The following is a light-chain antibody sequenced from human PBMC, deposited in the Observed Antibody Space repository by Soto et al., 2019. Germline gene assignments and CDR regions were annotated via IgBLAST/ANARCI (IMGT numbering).Light chain of an antibody. CDR3: QQYNSMPYT. V-gene: IGKV1-5*01. Sequence: DIQMTQSPSTLSASVGDRVTITCRASQSISSWLAWYQQKPGKAPKLLIYDASSLESGVPSRFSGRGSGTEFTLTISSLQPDDFATYYCQQYNSMPYTFGQGTKLEIK. CDR2: DAS. CDR1: QSISSW. J-gene: IGKJ2*01.